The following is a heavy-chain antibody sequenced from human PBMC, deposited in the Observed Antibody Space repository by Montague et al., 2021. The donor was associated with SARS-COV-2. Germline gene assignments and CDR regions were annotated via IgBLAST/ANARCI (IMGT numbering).Heavy chain of an antibody. CDR2: IFHSGIT. J-gene: IGHJ5*02. D-gene: IGHD1-20*01. CDR1: GGSISSYY. V-gene: IGHV4-59*13. Sequence: SETLSLTCSVSGGSISSYYWSWIRQSPGKGLEWIGYIFHSGITDXXPSLKSRVTISVGMSKNQFSLQLNSVTAADSAVYYCARTEYNWNDWFDPWGQGTLATVSS. CDR3: ARTEYNWNDWFDP.